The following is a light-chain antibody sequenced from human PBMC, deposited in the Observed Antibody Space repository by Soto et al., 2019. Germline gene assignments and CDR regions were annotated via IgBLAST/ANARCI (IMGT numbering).Light chain of an antibody. CDR1: QSVNNIY. CDR2: GAS. J-gene: IGKJ2*01. CDR3: RLYGSSPPMYT. Sequence: DIVLTQSPGTLSLSPGERASLSCRASQSVNNIYLGWYQQKPGQAHRLLIYGASSRATGIPDRFSGSGSGTDFTLTISRLEPEDFAVYYCRLYGSSPPMYTFGQGTKLEIK. V-gene: IGKV3-20*01.